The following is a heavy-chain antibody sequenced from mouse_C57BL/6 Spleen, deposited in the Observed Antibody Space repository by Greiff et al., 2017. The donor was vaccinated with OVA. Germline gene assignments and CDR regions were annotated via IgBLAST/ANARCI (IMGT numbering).Heavy chain of an antibody. V-gene: IGHV1-5*01. CDR3: TRSPLRLHAMDY. D-gene: IGHD3-2*02. Sequence: EVQLQQSGTVLARPGASVKMSCKTSGYTFTSYWMHWVKQRPGQGLEWIGDIYPGNSDTSYNQKFKGKAKLTAVTSASTAYMELSSLTNEDSAVYYCTRSPLRLHAMDYWGQGTSVTVSS. CDR1: GYTFTSYW. CDR2: IYPGNSDT. J-gene: IGHJ4*01.